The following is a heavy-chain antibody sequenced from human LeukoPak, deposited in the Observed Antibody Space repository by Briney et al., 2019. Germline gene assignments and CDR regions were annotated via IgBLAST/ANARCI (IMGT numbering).Heavy chain of an antibody. Sequence: GGSLRLSCAASGLTFNSNAMTWVRQAPGKGLEWVSTISGSGGSTYYADSVKGRFTISRDNSKNTLYLQMNSLRAEDTAVYYCATHGSGSYRYYFDYWGQGTLVTVSS. CDR1: GLTFNSNA. J-gene: IGHJ4*02. V-gene: IGHV3-23*01. CDR3: ATHGSGSYRYYFDY. D-gene: IGHD3-10*01. CDR2: ISGSGGST.